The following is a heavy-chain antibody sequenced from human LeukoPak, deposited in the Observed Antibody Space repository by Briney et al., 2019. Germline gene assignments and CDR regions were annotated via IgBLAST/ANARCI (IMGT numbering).Heavy chain of an antibody. CDR2: ISGSGGST. D-gene: IGHD3-22*01. J-gene: IGHJ4*02. Sequence: GGSLRLSCAASGFTFSSYAMSWVRQAPGKGLEWVSAISGSGGSTYYADSVEGRFTISRDNSKNTLYLQMNSLRAEDTAVYYCAKDKLRSSGYYIDYWGQGTLVTVSS. CDR1: GFTFSSYA. V-gene: IGHV3-23*01. CDR3: AKDKLRSSGYYIDY.